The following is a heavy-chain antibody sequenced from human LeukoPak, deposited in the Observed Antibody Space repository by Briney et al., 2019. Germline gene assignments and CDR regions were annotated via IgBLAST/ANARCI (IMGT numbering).Heavy chain of an antibody. J-gene: IGHJ4*02. CDR2: ISAYNGNT. CDR3: AREYYDSSGYTTPLDY. Sequence: ASVKVSCKASGYTFTSYGISWVRQAPGQGLEWMGWISAYNGNTNYAQKPQGRVTMTTDTSTSTAYMGLRSLRSDDTAVYYCAREYYDSSGYTTPLDYWGQGTLVTVSS. V-gene: IGHV1-18*01. CDR1: GYTFTSYG. D-gene: IGHD3-22*01.